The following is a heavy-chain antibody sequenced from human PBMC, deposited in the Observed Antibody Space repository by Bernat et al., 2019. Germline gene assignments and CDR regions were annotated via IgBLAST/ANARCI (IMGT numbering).Heavy chain of an antibody. J-gene: IGHJ4*02. CDR2: ISYDGSNK. Sequence: QVQLLESGGGVVQPGRSLRLSCAASGFTFSSYAMHWVRQAPGKGLEWVAVISYDGSNKYYADSVKGRFTISRDNSKNTLYLQMNGLRAEDTAVYYCARPLLWFRELWGAFDFWGQGTLVTVSS. V-gene: IGHV3-30*01. CDR1: GFTFSSYA. CDR3: ARPLLWFRELWGAFDF. D-gene: IGHD3-10*01.